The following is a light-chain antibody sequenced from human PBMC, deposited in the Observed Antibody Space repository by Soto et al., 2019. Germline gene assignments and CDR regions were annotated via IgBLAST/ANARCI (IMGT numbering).Light chain of an antibody. J-gene: IGLJ1*01. CDR3: PSYDSSLSAYV. Sequence: QSVLTQPPSVSGAPGQRVTISCTGSSSNIGAHYDVHWYQQLPGTAPKLLIYGNSNRPSGVPDRFSGSKSGASASLAITGLQAEYGADYYCPSYDSSLSAYVFGAGTKLTVL. CDR1: SSNIGAHYD. V-gene: IGLV1-40*01. CDR2: GNS.